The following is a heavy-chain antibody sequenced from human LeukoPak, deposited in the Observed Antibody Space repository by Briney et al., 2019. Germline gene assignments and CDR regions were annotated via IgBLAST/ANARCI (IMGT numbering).Heavy chain of an antibody. CDR3: ARLGIADREEIDY. D-gene: IGHD6-6*01. V-gene: IGHV3-21*01. J-gene: IGHJ4*02. Sequence: GGSLRLSCAASGFTFSSYSMNWVRQAPGKGLEWVSSISSSSYIYYADSVKGRFTISRDNAKNSLYLQMNSLRAEDTAVYYCARLGIADREEIDYWGQGTLVTVSS. CDR2: ISSSSYI. CDR1: GFTFSSYS.